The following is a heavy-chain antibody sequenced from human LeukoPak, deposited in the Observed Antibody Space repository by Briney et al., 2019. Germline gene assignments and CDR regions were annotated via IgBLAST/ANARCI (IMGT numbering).Heavy chain of an antibody. Sequence: PSETLSLTCTVSGGSISSGDYYWSWIRQPPGKGLEWIGYIYYSGSTYYNPSLKSRVTKSVDTSKNQFSLKLSSVTAADTAVYYCARVVYKVQFDYWGQGTLVTVSS. CDR1: GGSISSGDYY. CDR3: ARVVYKVQFDY. J-gene: IGHJ4*02. CDR2: IYYSGST. D-gene: IGHD5-24*01. V-gene: IGHV4-30-4*08.